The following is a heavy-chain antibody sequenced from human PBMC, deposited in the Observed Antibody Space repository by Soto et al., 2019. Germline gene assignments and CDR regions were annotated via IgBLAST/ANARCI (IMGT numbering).Heavy chain of an antibody. CDR3: ASYGSGTYAFSS. V-gene: IGHV3-7*02. CDR2: IKQDGSDT. CDR1: GFTLRNSR. J-gene: IGHJ5*02. D-gene: IGHD3-10*01. Sequence: GGSLRLSCAASGFTLRNSRMSWVRQAPGKGLEWVANIKQDGSDTYYVDSVKGRFTISRDNAKNSLHLQMNSLRAEDTAVYYCASYGSGTYAFSSWGQGTLVTVSS.